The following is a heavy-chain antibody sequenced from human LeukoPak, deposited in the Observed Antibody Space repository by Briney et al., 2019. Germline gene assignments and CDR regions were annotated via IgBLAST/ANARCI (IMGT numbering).Heavy chain of an antibody. CDR1: GYTFTSYD. D-gene: IGHD3-10*01. V-gene: IGHV1-8*01. J-gene: IGHJ3*02. CDR2: MNPNSGNT. Sequence: ASVTVSCKASGYTFTSYDINWVRQATGQGLEWMGWMNPNSGNTGYAQKFQGRVTMTRNTSISTAYMELSSLRSEDTAVYYCARDREMVRHFDIWGQGTMVTVSS. CDR3: ARDREMVRHFDI.